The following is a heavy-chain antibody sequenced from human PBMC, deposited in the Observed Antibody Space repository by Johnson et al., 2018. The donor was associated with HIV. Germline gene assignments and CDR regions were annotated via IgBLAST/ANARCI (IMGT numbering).Heavy chain of an antibody. V-gene: IGHV3-20*04. CDR3: ARARGQLTRGDDAFDI. CDR2: IHWNGSSI. CDR1: GFTLDDYG. D-gene: IGHD6-13*01. J-gene: IGHJ3*02. Sequence: VQLVESGGGVVRPGGSLRLSCAASGFTLDDYGMSWARQAPGKGLEWVSGIHWNGSSIGYADSVQVRFPISRDNAKNSLYLQMNSLRGEDTALYYCARARGQLTRGDDAFDIWGQGTMVTVSS.